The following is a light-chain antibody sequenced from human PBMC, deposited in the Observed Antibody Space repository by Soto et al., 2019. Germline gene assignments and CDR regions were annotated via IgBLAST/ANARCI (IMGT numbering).Light chain of an antibody. V-gene: IGLV1-51*02. CDR3: ATWDSNVVDHV. Sequence: QSVLTQPPSVSAAPGQRVTISCSGSSSNTGNNYVSWYQQLPGTAPKLLIYETDKRPSGIPDRFSGSKSGTSATLGITGLQTGDEADYYCATWDSNVVDHVFGPGTKLTVL. J-gene: IGLJ1*01. CDR1: SSNTGNNY. CDR2: ETD.